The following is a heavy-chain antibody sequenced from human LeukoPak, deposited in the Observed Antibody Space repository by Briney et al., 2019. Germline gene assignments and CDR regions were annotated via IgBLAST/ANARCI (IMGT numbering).Heavy chain of an antibody. D-gene: IGHD6-6*01. CDR3: AREGTFGYSSSSTDY. V-gene: IGHV1-46*01. Sequence: ASVKVSCKASGYIFSGYHIHWVRQAPGQGLEWMGIVNPGGGSTSYAQKFQARVTMTRDTSTSTVYMELRSLRSEDTAVYYCAREGTFGYSSSSTDYWGQGTLVTVSS. CDR2: VNPGGGST. J-gene: IGHJ4*02. CDR1: GYIFSGYH.